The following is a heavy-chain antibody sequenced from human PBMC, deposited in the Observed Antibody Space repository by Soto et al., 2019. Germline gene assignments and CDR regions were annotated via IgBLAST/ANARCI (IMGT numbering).Heavy chain of an antibody. D-gene: IGHD4-17*01. J-gene: IGHJ4*02. V-gene: IGHV4-59*01. Sequence: QVQLQESGPGLVKPSETLSLTCTVSGGSISSYYWSWIRQPPGKGLEWIGYIYYSGSTNYNPSPKSRVTISVDTSKNQFSLKLSSVPAADTAVYYCARGVTTVGYWGQGTLVTVSS. CDR2: IYYSGST. CDR1: GGSISSYY. CDR3: ARGVTTVGY.